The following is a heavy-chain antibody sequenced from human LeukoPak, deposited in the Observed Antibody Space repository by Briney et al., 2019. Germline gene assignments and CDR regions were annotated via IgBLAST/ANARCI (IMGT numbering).Heavy chain of an antibody. CDR3: TTGNWGPY. CDR2: IKSKTDGGTT. J-gene: IGHJ4*02. D-gene: IGHD3-16*01. Sequence: GGSLRLSCAASGFMFSSNWMSWVRLAPGKGLEWVSRIKSKTDGGTTDYAAPMKGRFTISRDDSKNTLYLQMNSLKTEDTAVYYCTTGNWGPYWGQGTLVTVSS. CDR1: GFMFSSNW. V-gene: IGHV3-15*01.